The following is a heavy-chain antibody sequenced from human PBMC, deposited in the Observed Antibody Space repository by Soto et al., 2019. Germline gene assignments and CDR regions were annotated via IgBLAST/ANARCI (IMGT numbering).Heavy chain of an antibody. Sequence: GESLKISGKVSGYSFTSYWIGCARQMPGKGLEWLGIIYPGDSDTRYSPSFQGQVTISADKSISTAYLQWSSLKASDTAMYYCAGGGVRGVITRTRDYYGMDVWGQGTTVTVSS. CDR2: IYPGDSDT. CDR3: AGGGVRGVITRTRDYYGMDV. V-gene: IGHV5-51*01. J-gene: IGHJ6*02. CDR1: GYSFTSYW. D-gene: IGHD3-10*01.